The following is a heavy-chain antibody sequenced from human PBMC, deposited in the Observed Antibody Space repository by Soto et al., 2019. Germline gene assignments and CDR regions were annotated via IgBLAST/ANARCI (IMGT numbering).Heavy chain of an antibody. D-gene: IGHD6-13*01. CDR2: INHSGST. J-gene: IGHJ4*02. V-gene: IGHV4-34*01. CDR3: ARGQEEAAAGSPPALGSGDY. Sequence: TSETLSLTCAVYGGSFSGYYWSWIRQPPGKGLEWIGEINHSGSTNYNPSLKSRVTISVDTSKNQFSLKLSSVTAADTAVYYCARGQEEAAAGSPPALGSGDYWGQGTLVTVS. CDR1: GGSFSGYY.